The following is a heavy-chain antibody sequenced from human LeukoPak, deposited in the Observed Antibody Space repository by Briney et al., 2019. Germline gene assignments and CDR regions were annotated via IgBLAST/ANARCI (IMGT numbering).Heavy chain of an antibody. V-gene: IGHV3-23*01. D-gene: IGHD3-10*01. J-gene: IGHJ4*01. CDR3: AKIMGSRHC. CDR1: GFTFSSFA. CDR2: IIANGGSA. Sequence: GGSLRLSCSASGFTFSSFALSWVRQAPGKGLEWVSGIIANGGSAYYADSVKGRFTISRDNSKNTLYLQMNSLRAEDTAVYYCAKIMGSRHCWGHGTLVAVSS.